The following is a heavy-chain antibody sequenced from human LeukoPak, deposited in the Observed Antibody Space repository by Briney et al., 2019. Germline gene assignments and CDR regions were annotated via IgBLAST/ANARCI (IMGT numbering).Heavy chain of an antibody. Sequence: GGSLRLSCAASGFTFSSYAMHWVRQAPGKGLEWVAVISYDGSNKYYADSVKGRFTISRDNSKNTLYLQMNSLRAEDTAVYYCARDRAEPAAKTYYFDYWGQGTLVTVSS. CDR1: GFTFSSYA. D-gene: IGHD2-2*01. CDR3: ARDRAEPAAKTYYFDY. V-gene: IGHV3-30-3*01. J-gene: IGHJ4*02. CDR2: ISYDGSNK.